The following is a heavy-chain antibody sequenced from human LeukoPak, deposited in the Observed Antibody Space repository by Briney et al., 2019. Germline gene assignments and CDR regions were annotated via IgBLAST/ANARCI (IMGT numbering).Heavy chain of an antibody. CDR1: GYTFTSYG. CDR2: FDPEDGET. Sequence: ASVKVSCKASGYTFTSYGISWVRQAPGQGLEWMGGFDPEDGETIYAQKFQGRVTMTEDTSTDTAYMELSSLRSEDTAVYYCATTLRGGYMDVWGKGTTVTVSS. V-gene: IGHV1-24*01. J-gene: IGHJ6*03. D-gene: IGHD2-15*01. CDR3: ATTLRGGYMDV.